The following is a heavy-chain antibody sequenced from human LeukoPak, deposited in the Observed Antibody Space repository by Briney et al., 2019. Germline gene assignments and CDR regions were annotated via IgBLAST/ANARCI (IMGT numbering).Heavy chain of an antibody. CDR1: GFTMKNFG. CDR2: IWYYGSQR. D-gene: IGHD3-3*01. Sequence: PGGSLRLSCAVSGFTMKNFGMHWVREAPGKGLEWVAVIWYYGSQRHYIDSVRGRFAISRENSMNTLSMEMNGLRVEDTAVYYCVRGADMNYNFENSFYFASWGQGALVIVSS. V-gene: IGHV3-33*01. CDR3: VRGADMNYNFENSFYFAS. J-gene: IGHJ4*02.